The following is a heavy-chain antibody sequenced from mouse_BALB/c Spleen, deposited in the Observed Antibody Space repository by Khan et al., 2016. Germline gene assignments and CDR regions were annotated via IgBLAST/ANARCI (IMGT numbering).Heavy chain of an antibody. Sequence: VQLQESGPGLVAPSQSLSITCTVSGFSLTSYGVHWVRQPPGKGLEWLGVIWAGGSTNYNSALMSRLSISKDNSKSQVFLKMNSLQTDDTAMYYCASFPDSSGYCYAMDYWGQGTSVTVSS. V-gene: IGHV2-9*02. CDR2: IWAGGST. CDR3: ASFPDSSGYCYAMDY. J-gene: IGHJ4*01. D-gene: IGHD3-2*01. CDR1: GFSLTSYG.